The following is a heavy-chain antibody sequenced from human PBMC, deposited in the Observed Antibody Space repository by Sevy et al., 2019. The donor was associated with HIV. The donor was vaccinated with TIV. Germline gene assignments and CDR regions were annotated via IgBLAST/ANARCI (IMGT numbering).Heavy chain of an antibody. CDR3: ALERLSSDVAEYFQN. V-gene: IGHV3-30*04. CDR1: GFPFGSYS. D-gene: IGHD1-1*01. J-gene: IGHJ1*01. CDR2: ISFDASNK. Sequence: GGSLRLSCAASGFPFGSYSMHWVRHAAGKGLEWVATISFDASNKHYADSVKGRFTISRDNFQNSLFLQMNSLRPEDTAVYYCALERLSSDVAEYFQNWGQGTLVTVSS.